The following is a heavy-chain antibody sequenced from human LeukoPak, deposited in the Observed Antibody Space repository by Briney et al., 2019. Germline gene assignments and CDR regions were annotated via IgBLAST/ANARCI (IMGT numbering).Heavy chain of an antibody. CDR2: INPSGGST. D-gene: IGHD2-15*01. J-gene: IGHJ4*02. CDR1: XXTFTSYY. Sequence: ASXXXXXKASXXTFTSYYMHXVRQAPGQGLEWXGIINPSGGSTSYAKKFQGRVTMTRDTSTSTVYMELRSLRSEDTAVYYCARDAHYCSGGSCPLDYWGQGTLVTVSS. V-gene: IGHV1-46*03. CDR3: ARDAHYCSGGSCPLDY.